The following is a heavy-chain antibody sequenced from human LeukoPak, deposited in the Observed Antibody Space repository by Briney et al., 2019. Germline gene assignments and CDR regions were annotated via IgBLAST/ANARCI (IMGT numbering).Heavy chain of an antibody. CDR3: AKGLSDGSGSYYFDY. Sequence: PGGSLRLSCAASGFTFTNYAMSWVRQAPGKGLEWVSGISGSGGSTYYADSVKGRFTISRDNSKNTLYLQMNSLRAEDAAVYYCAKGLSDGSGSYYFDYWGQGTLVTVSS. CDR1: GFTFTNYA. CDR2: ISGSGGST. V-gene: IGHV3-23*01. J-gene: IGHJ4*02. D-gene: IGHD3-10*01.